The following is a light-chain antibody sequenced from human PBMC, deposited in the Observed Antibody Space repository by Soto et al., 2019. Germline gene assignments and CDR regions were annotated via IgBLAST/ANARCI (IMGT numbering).Light chain of an antibody. CDR3: QVWDSSSDRYVV. J-gene: IGLJ2*01. CDR1: NIGSKS. CDR2: YDS. V-gene: IGLV3-21*04. Sequence: SYELTQPPSVSVAPGKTARITCGGNNIGSKSVHWYQQKPGQAPVLVIYYDSDRPSGIPERFSGSNSGNTATLTISRVEAGDEADYYCQVWDSSSDRYVVFGGGTTLTVL.